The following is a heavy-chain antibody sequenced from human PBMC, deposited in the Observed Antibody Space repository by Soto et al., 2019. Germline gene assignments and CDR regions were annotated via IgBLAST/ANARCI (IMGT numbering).Heavy chain of an antibody. D-gene: IGHD6-13*01. V-gene: IGHV3-23*01. J-gene: IGHJ6*02. CDR1: RFTFSNYA. Sequence: EVQLLESGGGLVQPAGSLRLSCAASRFTFSNYAMNWVRQAPGKGLEWVSAISGSGGSTYYADSVKGRFTISRDSSKTTLYLQMDSLRVDDTAVYYCAKAPAGSSRYYYGMAVWGQGTTVTVSS. CDR2: ISGSGGST. CDR3: AKAPAGSSRYYYGMAV.